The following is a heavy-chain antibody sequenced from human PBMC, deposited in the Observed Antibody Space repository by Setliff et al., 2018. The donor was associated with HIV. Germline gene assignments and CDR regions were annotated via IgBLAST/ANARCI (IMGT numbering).Heavy chain of an antibody. CDR1: GFTFSSYS. D-gene: IGHD3-10*01. V-gene: IGHV3-21*01. J-gene: IGHJ5*02. CDR3: ARVMREGDSPGWFDP. CDR2: ISSSSDSK. Sequence: PGGSLRLSCAASGFTFSSYSMNWVRQAPGKGLEWVSSISSSSDSKYYADSVKGRFTISRDNAENALYLQMNSLRVDDTAVYYCARVMREGDSPGWFDPWGQGTLVTVSS.